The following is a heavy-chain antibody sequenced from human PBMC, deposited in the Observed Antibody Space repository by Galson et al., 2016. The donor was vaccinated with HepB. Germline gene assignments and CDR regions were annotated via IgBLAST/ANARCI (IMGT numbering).Heavy chain of an antibody. D-gene: IGHD2-15*01. V-gene: IGHV3-7*01. J-gene: IGHJ6*04. CDR2: IKQDGSDK. CDR1: GFTFSSHW. CDR3: ARRLSVLVIAARGWGYGMDV. Sequence: SLRLSCAASGFTFSSHWMSWVRQAPGRGLEWVANIKQDGSDKHYVDSVKGQFTVSRDNARKSMFLQMESLRVDDTAVYYCARRLSVLVIAARGWGYGMDVWGKGTTVTVSS.